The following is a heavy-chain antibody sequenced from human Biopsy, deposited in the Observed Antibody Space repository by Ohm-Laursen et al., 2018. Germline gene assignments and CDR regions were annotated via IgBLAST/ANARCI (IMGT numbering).Heavy chain of an antibody. CDR3: AKHGSGWTGDDALHI. J-gene: IGHJ3*02. D-gene: IGHD6-19*01. V-gene: IGHV4-59*08. Sequence: SQTLSLTCPVSGGSISGSSWSWIRQAPGRGLEWVGYISYSGSTSNNPSLKSRITISVDTSKNQISLKVTSVTAADTAVYYCAKHGSGWTGDDALHIWGQGTMVTVSS. CDR2: ISYSGST. CDR1: GGSISGSS.